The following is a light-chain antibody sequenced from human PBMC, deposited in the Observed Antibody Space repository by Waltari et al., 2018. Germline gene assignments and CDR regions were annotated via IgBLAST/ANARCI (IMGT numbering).Light chain of an antibody. J-gene: IGKJ3*01. CDR2: AAS. V-gene: IGKV3-20*01. CDR3: QQYGNSPPFS. Sequence: EVVLTQSPGTLSLSPGERATLSCRASQSISSSYLAWYQHKPGQAPRLLISAASTRAAGIPDRFSGSGFGTDFTLTISRLEPEDFAVYYCQQYGNSPPFSLGPGTKVAIK. CDR1: QSISSSY.